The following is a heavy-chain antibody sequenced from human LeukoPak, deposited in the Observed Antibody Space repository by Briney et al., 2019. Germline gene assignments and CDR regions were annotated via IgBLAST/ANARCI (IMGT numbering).Heavy chain of an antibody. J-gene: IGHJ4*02. D-gene: IGHD5-12*01. V-gene: IGHV3-20*04. Sequence: RPGGTLRLSCAAPGFIFADHGMTWVRQVPGKGLEWVSGINWNGGSTGYVDSVKGRFTISRDNAKNSLYLQMNSLRAEDTAVYYCARESSSGYSGYDPVAFDYWGQGTLVTVSS. CDR1: GFIFADHG. CDR3: ARESSSGYSGYDPVAFDY. CDR2: INWNGGST.